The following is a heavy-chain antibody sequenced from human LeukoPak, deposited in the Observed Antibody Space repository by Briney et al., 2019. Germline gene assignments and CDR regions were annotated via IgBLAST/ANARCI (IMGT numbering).Heavy chain of an antibody. CDR3: AYTSGYDFSSYYYYYMDV. V-gene: IGHV3-21*01. CDR1: GFIFSSYS. Sequence: PGGSLRLSCAASGFIFSSYSMNWVRQAPGKGLEWVSSISSSSSYIYYADSVKGRFTISRDNAKNSLYLQMNSLSAEDTAVYYCAYTSGYDFSSYYYYYMDVWGKGTTVTVSS. D-gene: IGHD5-12*01. CDR2: ISSSSSYI. J-gene: IGHJ6*03.